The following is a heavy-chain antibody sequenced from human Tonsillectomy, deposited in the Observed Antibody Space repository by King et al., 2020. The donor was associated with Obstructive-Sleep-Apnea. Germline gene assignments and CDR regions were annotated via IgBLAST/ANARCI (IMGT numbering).Heavy chain of an antibody. D-gene: IGHD3-10*01. Sequence: VQLVESGGGVVQPGRSLRLSCAASVFTFSAYSLHWLRQAPGKGLERVAVISFDGSNRYYTDSVKGRFTISRDNSKNTLYLQMNSVRPEDTAVYYCARRDGGAPDYWGQGTLVTVSS. V-gene: IGHV3-30*04. CDR3: ARRDGGAPDY. CDR1: VFTFSAYS. J-gene: IGHJ4*02. CDR2: ISFDGSNR.